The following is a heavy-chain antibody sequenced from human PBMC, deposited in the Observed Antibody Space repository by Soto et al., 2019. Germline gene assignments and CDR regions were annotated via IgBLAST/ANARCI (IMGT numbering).Heavy chain of an antibody. J-gene: IGHJ3*02. Sequence: QITLKESGPSLVKPTQTLTLTCTFSGFSLSTSGEGVGWIRQPPGKALEWLALIYWDDHKPYSPSLKSRLTITKDTSKNQVVLTLTNMDPVDTATYYCAHRTGSRDTFDIWGQGTMVTVSS. V-gene: IGHV2-5*02. CDR2: IYWDDHK. CDR1: GFSLSTSGEG. CDR3: AHRTGSRDTFDI.